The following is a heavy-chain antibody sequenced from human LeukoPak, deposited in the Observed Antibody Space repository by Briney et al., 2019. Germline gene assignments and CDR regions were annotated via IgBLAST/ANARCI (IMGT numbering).Heavy chain of an antibody. Sequence: ASVKVSCKASGYTFTSYYMHWVRQAPGQGLEWMGWINPNSGGTNYAQKFQGRVTMTRDTSISTAYMELSRLRSDDTAVYYCARDGDITSPWDYWGQGTLVTVSS. CDR1: GYTFTSYY. V-gene: IGHV1-2*02. D-gene: IGHD1-20*01. CDR3: ARDGDITSPWDY. CDR2: INPNSGGT. J-gene: IGHJ4*02.